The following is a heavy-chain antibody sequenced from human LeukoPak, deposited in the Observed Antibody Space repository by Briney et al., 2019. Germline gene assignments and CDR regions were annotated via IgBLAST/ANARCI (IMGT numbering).Heavy chain of an antibody. J-gene: IGHJ3*02. CDR3: ARERCSGGSCYSGALDI. V-gene: IGHV1-18*01. CDR2: ISAYNGNT. D-gene: IGHD2-15*01. CDR1: GYTFTSYG. Sequence: ASVKVSCKASGYTFTSYGISWVRQAPGQGLEWMGWISAYNGNTNYAQKLRGRVTMTTDTSTSAAYMELRSLRSDDTAVYYCARERCSGGSCYSGALDIWGQGTMVTVSS.